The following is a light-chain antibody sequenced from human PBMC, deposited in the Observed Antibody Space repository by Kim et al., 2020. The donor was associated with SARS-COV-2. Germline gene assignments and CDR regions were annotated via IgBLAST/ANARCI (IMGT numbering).Light chain of an antibody. CDR1: RRDIGTSNL. Sequence: QSITMSFTRARRDIGTSNLVSWYQHHPGKAPKVIIYGGDERPSGVSHRFSGSKSGNTASLTISGLQSEDEAYYYCCSFAGSTTFALFGGGTKLTVL. J-gene: IGLJ2*01. CDR3: CSFAGSTTFAL. CDR2: GGD. V-gene: IGLV2-23*03.